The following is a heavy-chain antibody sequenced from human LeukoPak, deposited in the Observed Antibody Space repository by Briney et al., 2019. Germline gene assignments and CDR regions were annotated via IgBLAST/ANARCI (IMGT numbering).Heavy chain of an antibody. V-gene: IGHV4-59*01. CDR3: ARGGDLYDSSGYYYGVFDY. D-gene: IGHD3-22*01. CDR1: GGSISSYY. Sequence: PSETLSLTCTVSGGSISSYYWSWIRQPPGKGLEWIGYIYSSGSTNYNPSLKSRVTISVDTSKNQFSLKLSSVTAADTAVYYCARGGDLYDSSGYYYGVFDYWGQGTLVTVSS. J-gene: IGHJ4*02. CDR2: IYSSGST.